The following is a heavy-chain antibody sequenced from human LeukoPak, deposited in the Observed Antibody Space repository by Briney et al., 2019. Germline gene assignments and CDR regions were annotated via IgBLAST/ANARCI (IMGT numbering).Heavy chain of an antibody. CDR2: ISSDGGST. CDR3: ARGRGYSYAHFDY. D-gene: IGHD5-18*01. CDR1: GFTFSSYA. J-gene: IGHJ4*02. Sequence: GGSLRLSCAASGFTFSSYAMHWVRQAPGKGLEYVSAISSDGGSTYYADSVKGRFTISRDNSENTLYLQIGSLRAEDMAVYYCARGRGYSYAHFDYWGQGTLVTVSS. V-gene: IGHV3-64*02.